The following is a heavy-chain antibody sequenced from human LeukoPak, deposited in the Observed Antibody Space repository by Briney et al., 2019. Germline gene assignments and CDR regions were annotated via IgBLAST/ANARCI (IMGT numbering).Heavy chain of an antibody. CDR2: IHTSGDT. V-gene: IGHV3-53*01. Sequence: GGSLRLSCAASGLTGSHNYVSWVRQAPGKGLEWVSAIHTSGDTCYADSVKGRFTISRDTSKNTLYLQINSLRVEDTAVYYCIVFGDSNHWGQGTLVTVSS. D-gene: IGHD4-17*01. CDR1: GLTGSHNY. J-gene: IGHJ5*02. CDR3: IVFGDSNH.